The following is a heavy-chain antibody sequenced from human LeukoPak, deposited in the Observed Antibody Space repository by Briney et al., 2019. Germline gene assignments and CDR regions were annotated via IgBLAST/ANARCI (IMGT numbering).Heavy chain of an antibody. CDR1: VYSFTSYW. CDR2: IYPVDFDN. V-gene: IGHV5-51*01. Sequence: GEFLKISCKCSVYSFTSYWICLVRQLPGKGLGWMGIIYPVDFDNRYGPSFQGQVTISADKTTSTAYLQWSSLKASDTAIYYCARVFCTSTSCYADFDYWGQGTLVTVSS. D-gene: IGHD2-2*01. CDR3: ARVFCTSTSCYADFDY. J-gene: IGHJ4*02.